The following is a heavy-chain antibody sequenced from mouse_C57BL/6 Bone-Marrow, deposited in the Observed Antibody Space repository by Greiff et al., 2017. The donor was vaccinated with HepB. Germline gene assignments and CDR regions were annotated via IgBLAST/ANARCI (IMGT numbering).Heavy chain of an antibody. CDR3: ARFAFAY. Sequence: QVHVKQPGAELVKPGASVKLSCKASGYTFTSYWMHWVKQRPGQGLEWIGMIHPNSGSTNYNEKFKSKATLTVDKSSSTAYMQLSSLTSEDSAVYYCARFAFAYWGQGTLVTVSA. V-gene: IGHV1-64*01. J-gene: IGHJ3*01. CDR1: GYTFTSYW. CDR2: IHPNSGST.